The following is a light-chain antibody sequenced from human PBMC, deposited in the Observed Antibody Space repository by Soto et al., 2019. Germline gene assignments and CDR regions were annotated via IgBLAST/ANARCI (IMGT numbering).Light chain of an antibody. CDR1: QSVSSK. CDR2: GAS. CDR3: QHYGSSAYT. J-gene: IGKJ2*01. Sequence: EIVMTQSPATLSLSPGERATLSCRASQSVSSKLAWYQQKPGQAPRLLIYGASTRATGIPARFSGSGSGTEFTLTISSLQSEDFAIYYCQHYGSSAYTFGQGTTLEIK. V-gene: IGKV3-15*01.